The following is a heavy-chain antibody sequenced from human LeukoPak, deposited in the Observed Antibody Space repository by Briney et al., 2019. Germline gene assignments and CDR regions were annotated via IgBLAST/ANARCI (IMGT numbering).Heavy chain of an antibody. Sequence: ASVKVSCKASGYTFTNYYMHWVRQAPGQGLEWMGIINPRGGSTTYAQKLQGRITMTRDTSTSTFYMELSSLRSVDTAVYYCARDTNYYGMDVWGQGTTVTVSS. CDR2: INPRGGST. J-gene: IGHJ6*02. CDR3: ARDTNYYGMDV. CDR1: GYTFTNYY. V-gene: IGHV1-46*04.